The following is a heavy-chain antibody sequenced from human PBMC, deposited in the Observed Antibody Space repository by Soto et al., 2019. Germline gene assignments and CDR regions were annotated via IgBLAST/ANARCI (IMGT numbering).Heavy chain of an antibody. D-gene: IGHD3-10*01. V-gene: IGHV4-31*03. CDR1: GGSISSGGYY. Sequence: QVQLQEWGPGLVKPSQTLSLTCTVSGGSISSGGYYWSWIRQHPGKGLEWIGYIYYSGSTYYNPYHKSRVTRSVDTSTNQSSLKLSSVTAADTAVYYCAREGGAGSGSYSGYFDYWGQGTLVTVSS. CDR2: IYYSGST. CDR3: AREGGAGSGSYSGYFDY. J-gene: IGHJ4*02.